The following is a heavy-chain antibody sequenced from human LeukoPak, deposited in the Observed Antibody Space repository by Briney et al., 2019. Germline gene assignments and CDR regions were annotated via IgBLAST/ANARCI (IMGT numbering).Heavy chain of an antibody. Sequence: ASVKVSCKASGYIFTDYYMHWVRQAPGQELGWMGRINPNSGGTNYAQKFQGRVTMTTDTSTSTAYMELRSLRSDDTAVYYCARDRGFDYWGQGTLVTVSS. J-gene: IGHJ4*02. V-gene: IGHV1/OR15-1*04. CDR2: INPNSGGT. CDR3: ARDRGFDY. CDR1: GYIFTDYY.